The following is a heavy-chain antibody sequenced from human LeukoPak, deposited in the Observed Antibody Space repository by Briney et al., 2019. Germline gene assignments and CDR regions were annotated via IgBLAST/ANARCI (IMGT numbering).Heavy chain of an antibody. V-gene: IGHV4-31*03. CDR2: IYYSGST. D-gene: IGHD3-10*01. CDR3: ARKSQFGEFGLTRYWFDP. Sequence: PSQTLSLTCTVSGGSISSGGYYWSWIRQHPGKGLEWIGYIYYSGSTYYNPSLKSRVTISVDTSKNQFSLKLSSVTAADTAVYYCARKSQFGEFGLTRYWFDPWGQGTLVTVSS. J-gene: IGHJ5*02. CDR1: GGSISSGGYY.